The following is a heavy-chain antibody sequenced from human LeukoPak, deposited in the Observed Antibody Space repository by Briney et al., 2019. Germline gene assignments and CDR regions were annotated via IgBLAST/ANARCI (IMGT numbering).Heavy chain of an antibody. CDR1: GFTFSSYS. CDR2: ISSSGTTI. V-gene: IGHV3-48*01. CDR3: ARVRVGSYFDY. D-gene: IGHD1-26*01. Sequence: GGSLRLSCAASGFTFSSYSMSWVRQAPGKGLEWVSYISSSGTTIYYADSVKGRFSISRDNAKNSLYLQMNSLRAEDTAVYYCARVRVGSYFDYWGQGTLVTVSS. J-gene: IGHJ4*02.